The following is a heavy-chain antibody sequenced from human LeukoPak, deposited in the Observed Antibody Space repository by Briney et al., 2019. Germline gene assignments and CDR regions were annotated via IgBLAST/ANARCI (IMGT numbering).Heavy chain of an antibody. Sequence: PGRSLRLSCTASGFTFVSYTMHWVRQAPGKGLEWVAVISYDGSNKYYADSVKGRFTISKDNSMSTLYLEMNSLRAEDTAMYYCAREFYRAATSDYWGQGTLVTVSS. CDR3: AREFYRAATSDY. J-gene: IGHJ4*02. V-gene: IGHV3-30-3*01. CDR2: ISYDGSNK. D-gene: IGHD2-15*01. CDR1: GFTFVSYT.